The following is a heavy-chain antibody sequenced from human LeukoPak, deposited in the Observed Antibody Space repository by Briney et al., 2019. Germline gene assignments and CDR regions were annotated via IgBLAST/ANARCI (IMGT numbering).Heavy chain of an antibody. Sequence: SETLSLTCTVSGGSISSSGYYWGWIRQPPGKGLEWIGTIYYSGTTYYNPSLKSRVTISVDTSKNQFSLNLSSMTAADTAVYYCARQKGNFDYWGQGTLVTVSS. CDR3: ARQKGNFDY. D-gene: IGHD3-10*01. J-gene: IGHJ4*02. CDR1: GGSISSSGYY. CDR2: IYYSGTT. V-gene: IGHV4-39*01.